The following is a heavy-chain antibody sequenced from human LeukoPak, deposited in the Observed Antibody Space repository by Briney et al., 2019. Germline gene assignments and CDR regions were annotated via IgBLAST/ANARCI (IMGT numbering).Heavy chain of an antibody. Sequence: SETLSLTCTVSGGSISNYFWSWIRQPPGKGLEWIGYIYYSRSTNYNPSLKSRVTISVDTSKNQFSLKLSSVTAADTAVYYCARHPYYDYVWGSYRNEDWFDPWGQGTLVTVSS. D-gene: IGHD3-16*02. CDR2: IYYSRST. CDR3: ARHPYYDYVWGSYRNEDWFDP. CDR1: GGSISNYF. J-gene: IGHJ5*02. V-gene: IGHV4-59*08.